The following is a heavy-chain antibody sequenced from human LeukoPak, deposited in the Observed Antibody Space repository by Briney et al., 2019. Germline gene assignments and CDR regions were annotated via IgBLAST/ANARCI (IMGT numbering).Heavy chain of an antibody. CDR1: GGSFSGYY. J-gene: IGHJ4*02. CDR2: INHSGST. V-gene: IGHV4-34*01. Sequence: SETLSLTCAVYGGSFSGYYWSWIRQPPGKGLEWIGEINHSGSTNYNPSLKSRVTISVDTSKNQFSLKLSSVTAADTAVYYCARQTDYYDSSGYYHYFDYWGQGTLVTVSS. D-gene: IGHD3-22*01. CDR3: ARQTDYYDSSGYYHYFDY.